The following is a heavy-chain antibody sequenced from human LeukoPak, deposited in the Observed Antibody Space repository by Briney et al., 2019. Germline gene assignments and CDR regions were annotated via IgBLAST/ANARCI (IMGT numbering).Heavy chain of an antibody. J-gene: IGHJ4*02. Sequence: AGGSLRLSCAMSGFILNNYGMHWVRQPPGKGLEWVAFTWYDGSSNYYADSVAGRFTISRDNSKKKVFLQMNNVRVEDTAVYYCARDPSDYGDYMFDYWGQGTLVTVSS. CDR3: ARDPSDYGDYMFDY. CDR2: TWYDGSSN. CDR1: GFILNNYG. V-gene: IGHV3-33*01. D-gene: IGHD4-17*01.